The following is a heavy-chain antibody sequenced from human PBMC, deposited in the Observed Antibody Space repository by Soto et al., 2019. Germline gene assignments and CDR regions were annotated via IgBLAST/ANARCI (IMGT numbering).Heavy chain of an antibody. D-gene: IGHD6-6*01. CDR3: ASSNMVYSSSDDTFDI. V-gene: IGHV1-69*01. CDR2: IIPIFGTA. CDR1: GGTFSNYA. J-gene: IGHJ3*02. Sequence: QVQLVQSGAEVKKPGSSVKVSCKASGGTFSNYAISWVRQAPGQGLEWVGGIIPIFGTANYAQKFQGRVTMTADESTSTAYMELSSLRSEDTAVYYCASSNMVYSSSDDTFDIWGQGTMVTVSS.